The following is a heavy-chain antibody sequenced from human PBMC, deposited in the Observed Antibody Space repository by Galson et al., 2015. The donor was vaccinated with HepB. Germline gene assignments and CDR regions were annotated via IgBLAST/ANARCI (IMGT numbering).Heavy chain of an antibody. Sequence: SLRLSCAASEFTFRNYAMSWVRQAPGKGLEWVSGISDSGHSTNYADSVKGRFTISRDNSKNTLCLQMNSLRLEDTAVYFCARNECETTSCYANGWFDPWGQGTLVTVSS. CDR2: ISDSGHST. CDR1: EFTFRNYA. D-gene: IGHD3-16*01. CDR3: ARNECETTSCYANGWFDP. V-gene: IGHV3-23*01. J-gene: IGHJ5*02.